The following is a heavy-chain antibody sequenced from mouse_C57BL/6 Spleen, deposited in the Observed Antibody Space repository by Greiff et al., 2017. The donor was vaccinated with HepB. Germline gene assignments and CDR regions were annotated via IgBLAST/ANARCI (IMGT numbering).Heavy chain of an antibody. CDR3: AREGFYSSGYPY. Sequence: EVKLVESGGGLVKPGGSLKLSCAASGFTFSDYGMHWVRQAPEKGLEWVAYISSGSSTIYYADTVKGRFTISRDNAKNTMFLQMTSLRSEDTAMYYCAREGFYSSGYPYWGQGTTLTVSS. CDR2: ISSGSSTI. D-gene: IGHD3-2*02. J-gene: IGHJ2*01. V-gene: IGHV5-17*01. CDR1: GFTFSDYG.